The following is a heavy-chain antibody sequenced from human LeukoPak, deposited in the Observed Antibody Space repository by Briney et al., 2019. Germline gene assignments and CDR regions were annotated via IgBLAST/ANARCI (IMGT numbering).Heavy chain of an antibody. J-gene: IGHJ4*02. CDR1: GYTFTSYD. D-gene: IGHD2-8*01. CDR3: ARVNGLPDY. Sequence: GASVKVSCKASGYTFTSYDINWVRQATGQGLEWMGWMNPKSGYTGYAQKFQGKVTMTRDTSIRTAYMEVSSLTFDDTAIYYCARVNGLPDYWGQGTLVTVSS. V-gene: IGHV1-8*01. CDR2: MNPKSGYT.